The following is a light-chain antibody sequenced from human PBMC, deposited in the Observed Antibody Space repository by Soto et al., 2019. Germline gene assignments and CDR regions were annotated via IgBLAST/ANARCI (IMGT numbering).Light chain of an antibody. J-gene: IGKJ2*03. CDR3: LQHDTYPRS. CDR1: QGITNY. V-gene: IGKV1-17*01. Sequence: DIQMTQSPSSLSASVGDRVTITCRARQGITNYLGWYQQRPGKARKRLIYAFSSLQSGVPSRFSGSGSGTEFTLTISSLQPEDFATYYCLQHDTYPRSFGQGTKLEIK. CDR2: AFS.